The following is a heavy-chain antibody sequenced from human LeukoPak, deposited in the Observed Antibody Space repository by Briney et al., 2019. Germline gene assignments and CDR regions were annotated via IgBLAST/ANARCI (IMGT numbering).Heavy chain of an antibody. CDR1: GYTFTSYY. CDR2: INPSGGST. Sequence: ASVKVSCKASGYTFTSYYMHWGRQAPGQGLEWMGIINPSGGSTSYAQKFQGRVTMTRDTSTSTVYMELSSLRSEDTAVYYCAMGITMIVVGYGMDVWGQGTTVTVSS. J-gene: IGHJ6*02. CDR3: AMGITMIVVGYGMDV. V-gene: IGHV1-46*01. D-gene: IGHD3-22*01.